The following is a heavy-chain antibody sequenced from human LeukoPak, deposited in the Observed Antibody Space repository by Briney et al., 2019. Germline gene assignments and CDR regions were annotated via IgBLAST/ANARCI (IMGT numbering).Heavy chain of an antibody. CDR1: GFSLSTSGMR. CDR2: IDWDDNR. Sequence: SGPALVKPTQTLTLTCTFSGFSLSTSGMRVSWIRQPPGKALEWLARIDWDDNRFYSTSLKTRLTISKDTSKNQVVLTMTNMDPVDTATYHCARLYSTGWYDYWGQGTLVTVSS. J-gene: IGHJ4*02. CDR3: ARLYSTGWYDY. V-gene: IGHV2-70*04. D-gene: IGHD6-19*01.